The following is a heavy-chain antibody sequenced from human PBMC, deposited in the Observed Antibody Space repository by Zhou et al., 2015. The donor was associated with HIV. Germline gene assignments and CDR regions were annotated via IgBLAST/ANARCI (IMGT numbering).Heavy chain of an antibody. CDR3: ARGTQITGNHGRPYYYYYYGMDV. Sequence: QVQLVQSGAEVKKPGSSVKVSCKASGGTFSSYTISWVRQAPGQGLEWMGRIIPILGIANYAQKFQGRVTITADKSTSTAYMELSSLRSEDTAVYYCARGTQITGNHGRPYYYYYYGMDVWGQGTTVTVSS. CDR1: GGTFSSYT. J-gene: IGHJ6*02. CDR2: IIPILGIA. V-gene: IGHV1-69*02. D-gene: IGHD1-20*01.